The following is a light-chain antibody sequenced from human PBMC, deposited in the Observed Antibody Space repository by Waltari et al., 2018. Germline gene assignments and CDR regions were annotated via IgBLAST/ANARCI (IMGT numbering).Light chain of an antibody. CDR3: QQRSNWLT. CDR1: QSVSSY. V-gene: IGKV3-11*01. J-gene: IGKJ4*01. Sequence: EIVLTQSPATLSFSPGERTTLSCRASQSVSSYLAWYQQKPGQAPRLFIYDASNRATGIPARFSGSGAGTDFTLTISSLEPEDFAVYYCQQRSNWLTFGGGTKVEIK. CDR2: DAS.